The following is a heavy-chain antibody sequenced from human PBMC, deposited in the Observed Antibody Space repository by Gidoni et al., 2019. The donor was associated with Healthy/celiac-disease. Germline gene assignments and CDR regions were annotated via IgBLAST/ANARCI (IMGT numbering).Heavy chain of an antibody. J-gene: IGHJ4*02. Sequence: EVQLVETGGGLIQPGGSLRLSCAASGFTVSSNYMSWVRQAPGKGLEWVSVIYSGGSTYYADSVKGRFTISRDNSKNTLYLQMNSLRAEDTAVYYCARDYKGDGSGSYYSWGQGTLVTVSS. CDR2: IYSGGST. V-gene: IGHV3-53*02. CDR1: GFTVSSNY. CDR3: ARDYKGDGSGSYYS. D-gene: IGHD3-10*01.